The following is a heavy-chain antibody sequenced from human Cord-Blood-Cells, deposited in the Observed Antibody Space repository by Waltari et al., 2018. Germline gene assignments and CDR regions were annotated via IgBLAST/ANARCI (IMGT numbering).Heavy chain of an antibody. D-gene: IGHD6-13*01. V-gene: IGHV3-23*01. CDR1: GFPFSSYA. J-gene: IGHJ3*02. Sequence: EVQLLESGGGLVQPGGSLRLSCAASGFPFSSYAMSWVRQAPGKGLEWVSAISGSGGSTYYADSVKGRFTISMDNAKHTLYLQRNSLRAEDTAVYYCAKYDREAAAGTGGDAFEIWGQGTMVTVSS. CDR3: AKYDREAAAGTGGDAFEI. CDR2: ISGSGGST.